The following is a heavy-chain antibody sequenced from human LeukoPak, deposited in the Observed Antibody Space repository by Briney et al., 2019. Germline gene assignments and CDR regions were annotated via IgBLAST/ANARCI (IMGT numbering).Heavy chain of an antibody. CDR3: ARALPPTVAGPFDY. V-gene: IGHV4-39*07. CDR2: IYYSGNT. Sequence: SETLSLTCSVSGGSLSRSIHHWGWIRQPPGKSLEWIGSIYYSGNTDFNPSLKNRVSISVDTSKNLFSLKVTSVTVADTAVYYCARALPPTVAGPFDYWGRGTLVTVYS. CDR1: GGSLSRSIHH. J-gene: IGHJ4*02. D-gene: IGHD6-19*01.